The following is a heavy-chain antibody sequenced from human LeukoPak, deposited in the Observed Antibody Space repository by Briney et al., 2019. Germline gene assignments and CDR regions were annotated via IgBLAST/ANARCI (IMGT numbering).Heavy chain of an antibody. CDR1: GGSIRSSSYY. V-gene: IGHV4-39*01. Sequence: SETLSLTCSVSGGSIRSSSYYWGWIRQPPGKGLEWIGSMYYSGNTYHNTPLKSRVTIYVYTSKNQFSLKLSSVNAADTAIYYCARHVRSSSITSNFDYWGQGALVTVSS. CDR2: MYYSGNT. CDR3: ARHVRSSSITSNFDY. D-gene: IGHD6-13*01. J-gene: IGHJ4*02.